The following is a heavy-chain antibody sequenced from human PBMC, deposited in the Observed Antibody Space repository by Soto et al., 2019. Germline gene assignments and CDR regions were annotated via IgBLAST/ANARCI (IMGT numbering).Heavy chain of an antibody. CDR1: GASISGFY. Sequence: SETLSLTCTVSGASISGFYWSWIRKSAGKGLEWIGRIYATGTTDYNPSLKSRVMMSVDTSKKQFSLKLRSVTAADTAVYYCVRDGTKTLRDWFDLWGQGISVTVSS. V-gene: IGHV4-4*07. D-gene: IGHD1-1*01. J-gene: IGHJ5*02. CDR3: VRDGTKTLRDWFDL. CDR2: IYATGTT.